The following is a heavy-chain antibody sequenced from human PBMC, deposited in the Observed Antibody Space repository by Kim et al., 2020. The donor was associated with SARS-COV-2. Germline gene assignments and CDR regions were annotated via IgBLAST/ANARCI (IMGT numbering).Heavy chain of an antibody. CDR3: ARSVRAAAGKYFDY. D-gene: IGHD6-13*01. CDR1: GGSFSGYY. Sequence: SETLSLTCAVYGGSFSGYYWSWIRQPPGKGLEWIGEINHSGSTNYNPSLKSRVTISGDTSKNQFSLKLSSVTAADTAVYYCARSVRAAAGKYFDYWGQGTLVTVSS. V-gene: IGHV4-34*01. CDR2: INHSGST. J-gene: IGHJ4*02.